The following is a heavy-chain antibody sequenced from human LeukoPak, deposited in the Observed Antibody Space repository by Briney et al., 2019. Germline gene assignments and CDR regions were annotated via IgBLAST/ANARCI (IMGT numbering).Heavy chain of an antibody. D-gene: IGHD1-1*01. CDR2: IYYSGST. CDR3: ARGTVQMGMGERYFDN. CDR1: GGSISSDY. Sequence: SETLSLTCNVSGGSISSDYWTWIRQPPGKGLEWIGYIYYSGSTNYNPSLKSRITISVDTSRNQFSLSLSSVTAADTAVYYCARGTVQMGMGERYFDNWGQGTLVTVSP. V-gene: IGHV4-59*01. J-gene: IGHJ4*02.